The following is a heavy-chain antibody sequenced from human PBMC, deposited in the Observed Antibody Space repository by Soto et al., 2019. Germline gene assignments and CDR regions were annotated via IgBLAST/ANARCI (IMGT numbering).Heavy chain of an antibody. CDR3: ARGSSSRYYYGMDV. Sequence: SETLSLTCTVSGGSISSYYWSWIRQPPGKGLEWIGYIYYSGSTNYNPSLKSRVTISVDTSKNQFSLKLSSVTAADTAVYYCARGSSSRYYYGMDVWGQGTTVTVSS. D-gene: IGHD6-6*01. V-gene: IGHV4-59*01. J-gene: IGHJ6*02. CDR2: IYYSGST. CDR1: GGSISSYY.